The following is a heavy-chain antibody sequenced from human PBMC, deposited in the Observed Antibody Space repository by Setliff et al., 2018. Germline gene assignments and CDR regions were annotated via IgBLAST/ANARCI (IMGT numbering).Heavy chain of an antibody. Sequence: SETLSLTCTVYGVSLSDYYWGWVRQSPGKGLDWTGEINHSGNTNYDPSLEGRISISVDTSKRQFSLKLSSVTAADTAVYYCARDMGQPYYFESWGLGTLVTVSS. V-gene: IGHV4-34*10. CDR3: ARDMGQPYYFES. CDR1: GVSLSDYY. D-gene: IGHD1-1*01. J-gene: IGHJ4*02. CDR2: INHSGNT.